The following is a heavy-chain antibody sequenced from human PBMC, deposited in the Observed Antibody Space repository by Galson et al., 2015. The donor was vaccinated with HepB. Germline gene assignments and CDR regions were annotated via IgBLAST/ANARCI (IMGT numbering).Heavy chain of an antibody. Sequence: SLRLSCAASGFTFSSYALHWVRQAPGKGLEWVAVISYDGNNKYYADSVKGRFTISRDNSKNTLYLQMNSLRAEDTAVYYCARDDRYYFDYWGQGTLVTVSS. D-gene: IGHD1-14*01. CDR3: ARDDRYYFDY. V-gene: IGHV3-30*04. J-gene: IGHJ4*02. CDR1: GFTFSSYA. CDR2: ISYDGNNK.